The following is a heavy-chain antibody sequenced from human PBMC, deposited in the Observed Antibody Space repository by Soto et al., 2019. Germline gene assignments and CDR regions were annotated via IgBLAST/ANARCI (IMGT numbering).Heavy chain of an antibody. CDR3: AKDPRGIDFWSGADY. V-gene: IGHV3-23*01. D-gene: IGHD3-3*01. CDR1: GFTFSSYA. CDR2: ISGSGGST. Sequence: EVQLLESGGGLVQPGGSLRLSCAASGFTFSSYAMSWVRQAPGKGLEWVSAISGSGGSTYYADSVKGRFTISRDNFKNTLYLQMNSLRAEDTAVYYCAKDPRGIDFWSGADYWGQGTLVTVSS. J-gene: IGHJ4*02.